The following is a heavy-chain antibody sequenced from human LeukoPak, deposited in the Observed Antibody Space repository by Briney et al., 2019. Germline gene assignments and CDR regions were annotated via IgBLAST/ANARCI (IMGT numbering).Heavy chain of an antibody. CDR2: LGGSDGGT. Sequence: GGSLRLSCAASGFTFSGSAMSWVRQAPGKGLEWVSALGGSDGGTYYADSVKGRFTISRDNSKNTLYLQMNSLRADGTAVYYCANPNDRSGCYYGRFDNWGQGTLVTVSS. J-gene: IGHJ4*02. CDR1: GFTFSGSA. V-gene: IGHV3-23*01. CDR3: ANPNDRSGCYYGRFDN. D-gene: IGHD3-22*01.